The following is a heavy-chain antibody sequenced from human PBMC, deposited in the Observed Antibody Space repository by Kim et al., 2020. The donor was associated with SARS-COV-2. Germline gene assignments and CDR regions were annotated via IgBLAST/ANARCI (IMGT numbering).Heavy chain of an antibody. V-gene: IGHV3-30*18. Sequence: GGSLRLSCVASGFNFSNYGMHWVRQAPGKGLEWVAIVSYEGSNTYYAGSVKGRFTVSRDNSKNTLYLQMNSLRTEDTALYYCVKESAFTTLVLDYYFDDWGQGPLVTVPS. CDR3: VKESAFTTLVLDYYFDD. CDR1: GFNFSNYG. D-gene: IGHD3-22*01. CDR2: VSYEGSNT. J-gene: IGHJ4*02.